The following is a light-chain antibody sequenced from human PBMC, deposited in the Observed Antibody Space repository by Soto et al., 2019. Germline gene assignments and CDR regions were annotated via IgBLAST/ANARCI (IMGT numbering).Light chain of an antibody. CDR1: ETITYY. CDR2: GAY. V-gene: IGKV1-39*01. CDR3: RQSYSTPLT. J-gene: IGKJ4*01. Sequence: DIQMTQSPSSLSASVGDRVTITCRASETITYYLNWYQQKPGKAPKLLIYGAYSLQSGVPSRFSGRGSGTDFTLTITSPQLEDFATYYCRQSYSTPLTFGGGTKVEI.